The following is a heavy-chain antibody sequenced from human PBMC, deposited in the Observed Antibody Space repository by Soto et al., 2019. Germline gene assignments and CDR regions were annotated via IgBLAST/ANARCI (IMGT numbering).Heavy chain of an antibody. CDR1: GATFSSYA. CDR3: AIARGYYDTSGFQGIVPCFHH. J-gene: IGHJ1*01. D-gene: IGHD3-22*01. Sequence: QVQLVQSGAEVKQPGSSVKVSCKASGATFSSYAFSWVRQAPGQGLEWMGGIIPIFGTTNSAPKFQGRVRITADESTRTAYMELSSQRSEYTAVYYCAIARGYYDTSGFQGIVPCFHHWGHGTVVNVS. CDR2: IIPIFGTT. V-gene: IGHV1-69*01.